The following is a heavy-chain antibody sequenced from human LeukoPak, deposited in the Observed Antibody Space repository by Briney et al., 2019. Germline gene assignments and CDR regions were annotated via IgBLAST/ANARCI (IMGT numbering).Heavy chain of an antibody. CDR2: IYHSGST. CDR1: GGSISTYY. CDR3: ARVGIGYGSMYYFDY. J-gene: IGHJ4*02. D-gene: IGHD3-10*01. Sequence: SETLSLTCTVSGGSISTYYWSWIRQPPGKGLEWIGCIYHSGSTYYNPSLKSRVTISVDRSKNQFSLKLSSVTAADTAVYYCARVGIGYGSMYYFDYWGQGTLVTVSS. V-gene: IGHV4-59*12.